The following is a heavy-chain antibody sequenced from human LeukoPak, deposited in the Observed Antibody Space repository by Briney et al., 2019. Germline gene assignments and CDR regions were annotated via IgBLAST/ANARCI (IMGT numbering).Heavy chain of an antibody. CDR2: ISGSGGST. CDR3: AKDLRGTVVTPTMGY. J-gene: IGHJ4*02. D-gene: IGHD4-23*01. Sequence: GGSLRLSCAASGFTFSSYAMSWVRQAPGKGLEWVSAISGSGGSTYYADSVKGRFTISRDNSKNTLYLQMNSLRAEDTAVYYCAKDLRGTVVTPTMGYWGQGTLVTVSS. CDR1: GFTFSSYA. V-gene: IGHV3-23*01.